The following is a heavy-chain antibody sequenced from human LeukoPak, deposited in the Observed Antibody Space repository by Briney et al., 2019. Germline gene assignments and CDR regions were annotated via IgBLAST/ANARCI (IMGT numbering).Heavy chain of an antibody. CDR1: GFTFSSYG. J-gene: IGHJ4*02. CDR2: ISSSSTYI. Sequence: GGSLRLSCAASGFTFSSYGMSWVRQAPGKGLEWVSSISSSSTYINYADSVKGRFTISRDNAKNSLYLQMNSLRAEDTAVYYCARDRSPGNFDYWGQGALVTVSS. CDR3: ARDRSPGNFDY. V-gene: IGHV3-21*01. D-gene: IGHD3-10*01.